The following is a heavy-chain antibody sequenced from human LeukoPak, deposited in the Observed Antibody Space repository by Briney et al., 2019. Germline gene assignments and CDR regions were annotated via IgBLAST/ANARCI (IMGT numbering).Heavy chain of an antibody. CDR2: VYYSGST. D-gene: IGHD1-26*01. Sequence: SEILSLTCTVSVDSLGVFYWSWIRQPPWAGREWIVYVYYSGSTTYNPSLKSRVTISVDTSKNQFSLRLGSVTAADTAVYYCARDSTTMEARWFDPWGQGILVTVSS. V-gene: IGHV4-59*01. J-gene: IGHJ5*02. CDR1: VDSLGVFY. CDR3: ARDSTTMEARWFDP.